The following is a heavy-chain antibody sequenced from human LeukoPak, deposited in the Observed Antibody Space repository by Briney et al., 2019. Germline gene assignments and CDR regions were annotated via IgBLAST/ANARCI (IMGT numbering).Heavy chain of an antibody. Sequence: GGSLRLSCAASGFTFSSYSMNWVRQAPGKGLEWVAVISYDGSNKYYADSVKGRFTIPRDNSKNTLYLQMNSLRAEDTAVYYCASGTYSSGWLPFDYWGQGTLVTVSS. CDR1: GFTFSSYS. J-gene: IGHJ4*02. V-gene: IGHV3-30*03. CDR2: ISYDGSNK. CDR3: ASGTYSSGWLPFDY. D-gene: IGHD6-19*01.